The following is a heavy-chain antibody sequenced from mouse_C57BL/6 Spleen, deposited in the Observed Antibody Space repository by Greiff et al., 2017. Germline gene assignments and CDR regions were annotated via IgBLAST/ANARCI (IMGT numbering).Heavy chain of an antibody. J-gene: IGHJ3*01. CDR1: GYSFTSYW. Sequence: VQLQQPGAELVMPGASVKLSCKASGYSFTSYWMHWVKQRPGQGLEWIGEIDPSDSYTNYNQKFKGKSTLTVDKASSTAYMQLSSLTSEDSTVYYCATNRDWFAYWGQGTLVTVSA. CDR3: ATNRDWFAY. V-gene: IGHV1-69*01. CDR2: IDPSDSYT.